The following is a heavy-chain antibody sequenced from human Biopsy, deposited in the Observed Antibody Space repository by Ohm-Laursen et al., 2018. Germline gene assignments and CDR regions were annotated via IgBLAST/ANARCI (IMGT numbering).Heavy chain of an antibody. CDR2: IYYTGHT. CDR3: ARTPRDSFWSGSYKRGLWFDP. CDR1: GGSIKSYY. D-gene: IGHD3-3*01. V-gene: IGHV4-59*01. Sequence: GTLSLTCPVSGGSIKSYYWNWIRQSPGKGLEWIGFIYYTGHTNHNPSLKSRVTISKDTSKNQFSLQVNSVTAADTAVYYCARTPRDSFWSGSYKRGLWFDPWGQGTLVIVSS. J-gene: IGHJ5*02.